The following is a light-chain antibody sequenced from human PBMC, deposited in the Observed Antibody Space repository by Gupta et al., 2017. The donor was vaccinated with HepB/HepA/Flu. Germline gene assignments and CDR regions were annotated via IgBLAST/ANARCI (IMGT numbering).Light chain of an antibody. V-gene: IGLV2-23*02. Sequence: QSALTQSASVSGSPGQAITIPFPGASVGNYDRVSWYQHHPGKAPKLVIYEVTKRPSGVSNRFSGSKSGYTASLTISGLQADDEADYYCCSYGGSNAFWVLGGGTKLTVL. CDR2: EVT. J-gene: IGLJ3*02. CDR3: CSYGGSNAFWV. CDR1: SVGNYDR.